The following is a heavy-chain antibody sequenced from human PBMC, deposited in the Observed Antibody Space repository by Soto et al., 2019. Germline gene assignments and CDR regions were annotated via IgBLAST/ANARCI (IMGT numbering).Heavy chain of an antibody. D-gene: IGHD5-18*01. CDR2: ISAYNGNT. CDR1: GYTFTSYG. CDR3: ARDGYSYGFYYYYGMDV. V-gene: IGHV1-18*01. J-gene: IGHJ6*02. Sequence: QVQLVQSGAEVKKPGASVKVSCKASGYTFTSYGISWVRQAPGQGLEWMGWISAYNGNTNYAQKLQGRVTMTTDTSTSTAYMELRSLRSDDTAVYYCARDGYSYGFYYYYGMDVWGQGTTVTVSS.